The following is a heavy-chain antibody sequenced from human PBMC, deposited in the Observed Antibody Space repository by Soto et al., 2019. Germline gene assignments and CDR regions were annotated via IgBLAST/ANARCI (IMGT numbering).Heavy chain of an antibody. CDR2: IYYSGST. J-gene: IGHJ6*03. Sequence: SETLSLTCTVSGGSISSYYWSWIRQPPGKGLEWIGYIYYSGSTNYNPSLKSRVTISVDTSKNQFSLKLSSVTAADTAVYYCARVPVVVIRYYYYYYMDVWGKGTTVTVSS. CDR3: ARVPVVVIRYYYYYYMDV. V-gene: IGHV4-59*01. D-gene: IGHD3-22*01. CDR1: GGSISSYY.